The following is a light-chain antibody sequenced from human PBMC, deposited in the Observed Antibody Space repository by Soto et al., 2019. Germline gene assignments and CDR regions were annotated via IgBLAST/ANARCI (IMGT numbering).Light chain of an antibody. Sequence: EVVLTVSPDSLSLSPGETATLSCRASQSVSSSYFAWYQQKPGQAPRLLIYGASNRATDVPDRFSGGGSGTDFTLTISRLEPEDFAVYFCHQYGSSPFTFGQGTKL. CDR3: HQYGSSPFT. CDR2: GAS. J-gene: IGKJ2*01. CDR1: QSVSSSY. V-gene: IGKV3-20*01.